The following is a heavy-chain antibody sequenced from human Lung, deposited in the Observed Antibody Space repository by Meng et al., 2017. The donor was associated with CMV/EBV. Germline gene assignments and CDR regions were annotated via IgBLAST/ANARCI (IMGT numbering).Heavy chain of an antibody. D-gene: IGHD4-17*01. J-gene: IGHJ4*02. CDR1: GYTFGIFG. V-gene: IGHV1-18*01. CDR2: ISAENGNT. Sequence: QFQVVQSGAALQTPGASVKVSCKASGYTFGIFGITWVRQAPGPGLEWVGWISAENGNTNYAQKFQGRVPLTTDTSTKTAYMDLRGLRSDDSAVYYCARAGAAVTTHFDFWGRGTLVTVSS. CDR3: ARAGAAVTTHFDF.